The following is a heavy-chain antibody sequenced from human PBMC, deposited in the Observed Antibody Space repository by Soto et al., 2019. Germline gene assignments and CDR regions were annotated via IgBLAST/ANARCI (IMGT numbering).Heavy chain of an antibody. CDR1: GGSVSSGSYY. CDR3: ARGDYDFWSGRPVPDAFDI. J-gene: IGHJ3*02. D-gene: IGHD3-3*01. V-gene: IGHV4-61*01. CDR2: IYYSGST. Sequence: PSETLSLTCTVSGGSVSSGSYYWSWIRQPPGKGLEWIGYIYYSGSTNYNPSLKSRVTISVDTCKNQFSLKLSSVTAADTAVYYCARGDYDFWSGRPVPDAFDIWGQGTMVTVSS.